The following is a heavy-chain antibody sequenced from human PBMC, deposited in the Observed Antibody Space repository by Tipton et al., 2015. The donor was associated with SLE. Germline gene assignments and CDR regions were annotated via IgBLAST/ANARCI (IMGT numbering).Heavy chain of an antibody. Sequence: SLRLSCVASGFTFNIFAMNWVRQSPGKGLEWVAGIIGSDDTYYTDSVKGRFTLSRDNAKNSMYLQMDSLRLEDTAIYYCVRGGYGDYGRGYWGQGTLVTVSS. D-gene: IGHD4-17*01. CDR3: VRGGYGDYGRGY. CDR1: GFTFNIFA. V-gene: IGHV3-23*01. J-gene: IGHJ4*02. CDR2: IIGSDDT.